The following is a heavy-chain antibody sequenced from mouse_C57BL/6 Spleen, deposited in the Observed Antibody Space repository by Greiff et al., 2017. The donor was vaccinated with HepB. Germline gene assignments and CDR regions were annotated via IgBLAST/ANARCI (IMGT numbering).Heavy chain of an antibody. CDR1: GYTFTSYW. CDR2: IDPSDSET. V-gene: IGHV1-52*01. J-gene: IGHJ4*01. CDR3: ARWDDYDVGVGAMDY. Sequence: QVQLQQPGAELVRPGSSVKLSCKASGYTFTSYWMHWVKQRPIQGLEWIGNIDPSDSETHYNQKFKDKATLTVDKSSSTAYMQLSSLTSEDSAVYYCARWDDYDVGVGAMDYWGQGTSVTVSS. D-gene: IGHD2-4*01.